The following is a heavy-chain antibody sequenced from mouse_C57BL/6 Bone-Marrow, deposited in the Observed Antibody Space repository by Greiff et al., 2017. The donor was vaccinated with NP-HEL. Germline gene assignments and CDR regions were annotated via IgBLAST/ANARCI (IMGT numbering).Heavy chain of an antibody. Sequence: EVQLQQSGPVLVKPGASVKMSCKASGYIFTDYYMNWVKQSHGKSLEWIGVINPYNGGTSYNQKFKGKATLTVAKSSSTAYKELNSLTSEDAAVYYCARGYGDRGKGTTLTVAS. V-gene: IGHV1-19*01. D-gene: IGHD2-13*01. CDR2: INPYNGGT. J-gene: IGHJ2*01. CDR3: ARGYGD. CDR1: GYIFTDYY.